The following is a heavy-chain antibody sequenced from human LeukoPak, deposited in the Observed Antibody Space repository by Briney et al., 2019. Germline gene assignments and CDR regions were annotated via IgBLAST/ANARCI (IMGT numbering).Heavy chain of an antibody. D-gene: IGHD6-19*01. CDR2: INPNSGGT. Sequence: GASVTVSCKASGYTFTGYYMHWVRQAPGQGLEWMGWINPNSGGTNYAQKFQGRVTMTRDTSISTAYMELSRLRSDDTAVYYCARDKVPGYSSGWHGDAFDIWGQGTMVTVSS. CDR1: GYTFTGYY. V-gene: IGHV1-2*02. CDR3: ARDKVPGYSSGWHGDAFDI. J-gene: IGHJ3*02.